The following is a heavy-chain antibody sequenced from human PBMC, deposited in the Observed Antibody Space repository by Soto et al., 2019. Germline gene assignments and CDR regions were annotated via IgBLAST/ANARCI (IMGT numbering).Heavy chain of an antibody. CDR3: AKGKGEYCSGGSYYSHYYYGMDV. CDR2: ISWNSGSI. CDR1: GLTFDDYA. J-gene: IGHJ6*02. Sequence: GGSLRLSCAASGLTFDDYAMHWVRQAPGKGLEWVSGISWNSGSIGYADSVKGRFTISRDNAKNSLYLQMNSLRAEDTALYYCAKGKGEYCSGGSYYSHYYYGMDVWGQGTTVTVSS. D-gene: IGHD2-15*01. V-gene: IGHV3-9*01.